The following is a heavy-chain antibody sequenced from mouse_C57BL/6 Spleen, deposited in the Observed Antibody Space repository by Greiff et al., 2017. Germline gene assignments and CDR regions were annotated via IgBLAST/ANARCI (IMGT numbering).Heavy chain of an antibody. CDR2: IHPNSGST. J-gene: IGHJ3*01. D-gene: IGHD1-1*01. CDR3: ADYYGSSWFAY. Sequence: QVQLQQPGAELVKPGASVKLSCKASGYTFTSYWMHWVKQRPGQGLEWIGMIHPNSGSTNYNEKFKGKATLTVDKSSSTAYMQLSSLTSEDSAVYYCADYYGSSWFAYWGQGTLVTVSA. CDR1: GYTFTSYW. V-gene: IGHV1-64*01.